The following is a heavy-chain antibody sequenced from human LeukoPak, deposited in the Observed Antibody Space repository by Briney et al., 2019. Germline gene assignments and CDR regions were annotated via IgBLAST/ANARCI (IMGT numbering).Heavy chain of an antibody. D-gene: IGHD2-2*01. V-gene: IGHV1-46*01. CDR3: ARGGQVAPQPGNWFDP. CDR2: INPSGGSP. CDR1: GYTFTSYD. J-gene: IGHJ5*02. Sequence: ASVKVSCKASGYTFTSYDINWVRQATGQGLEWVGIINPSGGSPSYAQKFQGRVTMTRDMSTSTVYMTLSSLKSEDTAVYYCARGGQVAPQPGNWFDPWGQGTLVTVSS.